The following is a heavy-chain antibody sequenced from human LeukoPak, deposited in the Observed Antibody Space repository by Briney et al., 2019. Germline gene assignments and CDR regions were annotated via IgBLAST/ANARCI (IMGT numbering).Heavy chain of an antibody. CDR1: GFTFSSYA. D-gene: IGHD4-17*01. V-gene: IGHV3-23*01. CDR3: AKGWGYGDYVGIDY. CDR2: ISGSGGST. Sequence: YPGGSLRLSCAASGFTFSSYAMTWVRQAPGKGLEWVSAISGSGGSTYYADSVKGRFTISRDNSKNTLYLQMNSLRAEDTAVYYCAKGWGYGDYVGIDYWGQGTLVTVSS. J-gene: IGHJ4*02.